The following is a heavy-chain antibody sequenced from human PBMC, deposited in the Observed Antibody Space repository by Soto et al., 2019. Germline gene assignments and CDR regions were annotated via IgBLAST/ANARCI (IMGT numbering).Heavy chain of an antibody. CDR1: GYTFSSYG. Sequence: QVQLVQSGAEVKKPGASVKVSCKASGYTFSSYGISWVRQAPGQGLEWMGWISAYNGNTNYAQKLQGRVTMTTDTSTSTAYIDLRCLRSDDTAIYYCARDKGDGSGSYYGYWGQGTLVTVSS. J-gene: IGHJ4*02. V-gene: IGHV1-18*01. D-gene: IGHD3-10*01. CDR2: ISAYNGNT. CDR3: ARDKGDGSGSYYGY.